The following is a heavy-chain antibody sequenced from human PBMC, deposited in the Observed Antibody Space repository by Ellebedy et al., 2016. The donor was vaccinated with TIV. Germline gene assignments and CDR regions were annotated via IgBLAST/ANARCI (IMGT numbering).Heavy chain of an antibody. Sequence: SETLSLTXTVSGGSVSSGSYYWSWIRQPPGKGLEWIGYIYYSGSTNYNPSLKSRVTISVDTSKNQFSLKLSSVTAADTAVYYCARGIAAAGPDFDYWGQGTLVTVSS. V-gene: IGHV4-61*01. CDR2: IYYSGST. J-gene: IGHJ4*02. CDR1: GGSVSSGSYY. CDR3: ARGIAAAGPDFDY. D-gene: IGHD6-13*01.